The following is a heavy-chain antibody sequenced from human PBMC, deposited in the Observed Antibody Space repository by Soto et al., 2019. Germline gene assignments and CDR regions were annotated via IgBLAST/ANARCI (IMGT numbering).Heavy chain of an antibody. Sequence: PAETLSLTCTVSGGAINTLYWIWCGHPSGKGREWIGRIFSSGSTSFNPSLESRVAMSVDTSKNHFSLNLSSVTAADMAVYYCAREGSYSAYNFAHGIQLWSFDFWGQGALVTVSS. V-gene: IGHV4-4*07. J-gene: IGHJ4*02. CDR3: AREGSYSAYNFAHGIQLWSFDF. CDR1: GGAINTLY. CDR2: IFSSGST. D-gene: IGHD5-12*01.